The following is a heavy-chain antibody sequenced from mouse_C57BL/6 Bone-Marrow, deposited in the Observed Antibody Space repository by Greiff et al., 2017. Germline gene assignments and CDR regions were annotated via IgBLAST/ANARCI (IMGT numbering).Heavy chain of an antibody. CDR1: GYTFTDYY. Sequence: EVQVVESGPVLVKPGASVKMSCKASGYTFTDYYMNWVKQSHGKSLEWIGVINPYNGGTSYNQKFKGKATLTVDKSSSTAYMELNSLTSEDSAVYYCAMDYYGSSSYYAMDYWGQGTSVTVSS. V-gene: IGHV1-19*01. D-gene: IGHD1-1*01. CDR3: AMDYYGSSSYYAMDY. CDR2: INPYNGGT. J-gene: IGHJ4*01.